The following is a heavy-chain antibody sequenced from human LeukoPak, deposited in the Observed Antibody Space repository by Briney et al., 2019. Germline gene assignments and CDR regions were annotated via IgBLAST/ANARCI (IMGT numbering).Heavy chain of an antibody. D-gene: IGHD1-26*01. J-gene: IGHJ3*02. CDR2: INPNSGGT. V-gene: IGHV1-2*02. CDR3: ATVSGSYYGHAFDI. Sequence: APVKVSCKASGYTFTGYYMHWVRQAPGQGLEWMGWINPNSGGTNYAQKFQGRVTMTRDTSLSTAYMELSRLRSDDTAVYYCATVSGSYYGHAFDIWGQGTMVTVSS. CDR1: GYTFTGYY.